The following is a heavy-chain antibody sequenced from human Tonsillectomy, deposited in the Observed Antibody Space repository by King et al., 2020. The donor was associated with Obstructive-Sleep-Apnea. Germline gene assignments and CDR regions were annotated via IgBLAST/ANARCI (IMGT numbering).Heavy chain of an antibody. V-gene: IGHV3-30-3*01. CDR3: ARGRGDAFDI. D-gene: IGHD3-10*01. J-gene: IGHJ3*02. Sequence: VQLVESGGGVVQPGRSLRLSCAASGFTFSFYAMHWVRQAPGKGLEWVAVISYDEINKYSADSVKGRFTISRDNSKNTLYLQMNSLRTEDTAVYYCARGRGDAFDIWGQGTMVTVSS. CDR1: GFTFSFYA. CDR2: ISYDEINK.